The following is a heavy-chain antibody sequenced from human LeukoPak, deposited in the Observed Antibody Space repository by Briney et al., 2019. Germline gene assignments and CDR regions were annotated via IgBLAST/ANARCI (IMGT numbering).Heavy chain of an antibody. J-gene: IGHJ6*03. CDR2: INHSAST. CDR3: ARLGYSSSWYYYYYMAV. Sequence: SETLSLTCAVYGRSFSRYYWSWIRHPPGKGLEWIGEINHSASTNYNPSLKSRVTISVDTSKNQFSLKLSSVTAADTAVYYCARLGYSSSWYYYYYMAVGGKGTTVTVSS. V-gene: IGHV4-34*01. D-gene: IGHD6-13*01. CDR1: GRSFSRYY.